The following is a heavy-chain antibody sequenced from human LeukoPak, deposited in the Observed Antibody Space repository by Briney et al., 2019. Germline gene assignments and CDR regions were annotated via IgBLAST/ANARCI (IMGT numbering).Heavy chain of an antibody. CDR3: ARGRAAAGHTFDY. D-gene: IGHD6-13*01. V-gene: IGHV4-59*01. CDR2: IYYSGST. J-gene: IGHJ4*02. Sequence: PSETLSLTCTVSGGSISSYYWSWIRQPPGKGLEWIGYIYYSGSTNYNPSLKSRVTISVDTSKNQFSLKLSSVTAADTAVYYCARGRAAAGHTFDYWGQGTLVTVSS. CDR1: GGSISSYY.